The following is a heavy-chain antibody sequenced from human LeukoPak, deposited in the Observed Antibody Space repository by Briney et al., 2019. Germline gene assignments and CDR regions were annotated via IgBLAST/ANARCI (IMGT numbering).Heavy chain of an antibody. Sequence: PSETLSLTCTVSSGSITSTSYCWGWIRQPPGKGLEWIGGIIYSGNTYYNPSLKSRVSISVDTTKNQFSLKLTSVTAADTAVYFCARHFHGSGYVADFWGQGTLVTVSS. J-gene: IGHJ4*02. CDR3: ARHFHGSGYVADF. CDR2: IIYSGNT. CDR1: SGSITSTSYC. D-gene: IGHD6-13*01. V-gene: IGHV4-39*01.